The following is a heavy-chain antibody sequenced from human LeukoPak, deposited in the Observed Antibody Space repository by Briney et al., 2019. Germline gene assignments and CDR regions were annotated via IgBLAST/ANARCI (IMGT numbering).Heavy chain of an antibody. Sequence: PGGSLRLSCAASGFTFSSYAMSWVRQAPGKGLERVSAISGSGGSTYYADSVKGRFTSSRDNSKNTLYLQMNSLRAEDTAVYYCAKRMVGYLWFDPWGQGTLVTVSS. CDR1: GFTFSSYA. CDR2: ISGSGGST. J-gene: IGHJ5*02. D-gene: IGHD2-2*03. V-gene: IGHV3-23*01. CDR3: AKRMVGYLWFDP.